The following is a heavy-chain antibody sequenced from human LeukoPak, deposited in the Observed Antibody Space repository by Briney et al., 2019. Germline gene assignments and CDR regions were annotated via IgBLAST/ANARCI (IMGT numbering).Heavy chain of an antibody. CDR2: ISWDGGST. J-gene: IGHJ4*02. D-gene: IGHD3-3*01. CDR3: AKAMGDFWSGYSSFDY. CDR1: GFTFDDYT. V-gene: IGHV3-43*01. Sequence: GGSLRLSCAASGFTFDDYTMHWVRQAPGKGLEWVSLISWDGGSTYYADSVKGRFTISRDNSKNSLYLQMNSLRTEDTALYYCAKAMGDFWSGYSSFDYWGQGTLVTVSS.